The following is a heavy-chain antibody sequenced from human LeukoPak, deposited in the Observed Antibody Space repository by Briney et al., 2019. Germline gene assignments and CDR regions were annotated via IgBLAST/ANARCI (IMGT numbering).Heavy chain of an antibody. CDR1: GASISRYY. V-gene: IGHV4-39*01. CDR2: FGHGRNA. CDR3: GRHAPYSNFDL. J-gene: IGHJ5*02. D-gene: IGHD2/OR15-2a*01. Sequence: PSETLSLTCTVSGASISRYYWSWIRQPPGKGLEWIGSFGHGRNAFSNPSLKSRVTISVDTSKNQFSLRLSSVTAADTAMYYCGRHAPYSNFDLWGRGTLVTVSS.